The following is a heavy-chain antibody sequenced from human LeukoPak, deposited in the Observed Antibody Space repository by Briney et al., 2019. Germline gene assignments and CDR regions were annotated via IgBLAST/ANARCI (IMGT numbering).Heavy chain of an antibody. V-gene: IGHV3-21*01. CDR2: ISSSSSYI. CDR3: ASPYLNVDTAMVKV. Sequence: PGGSLRLSCAASGFTFSSYSMNWVRQAPGKGLEWVSSISSSSSYIYYADSVKGRFTISRDNAKNSLYLQMNSLRAEDTAVYYCASPYLNVDTAMVKVWGQGTLVTVSS. J-gene: IGHJ4*02. D-gene: IGHD5-18*01. CDR1: GFTFSSYS.